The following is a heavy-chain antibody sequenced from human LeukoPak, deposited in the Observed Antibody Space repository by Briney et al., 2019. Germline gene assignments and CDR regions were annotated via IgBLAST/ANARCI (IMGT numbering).Heavy chain of an antibody. CDR1: GFTFSNYN. J-gene: IGHJ4*02. CDR3: ARDPAGTSYYDFWSGYYFDY. CDR2: ISSSSSYI. V-gene: IGHV3-21*01. Sequence: GGSLRLSCAASGFTFSNYNINWVRQAPGKGLEWVSSISSSSSYIYYADSVKGRFTISRDNAKNSLYMQMKSLRGEDTAVYYCARDPAGTSYYDFWSGYYFDYWGQGTLVTVSS. D-gene: IGHD3-3*01.